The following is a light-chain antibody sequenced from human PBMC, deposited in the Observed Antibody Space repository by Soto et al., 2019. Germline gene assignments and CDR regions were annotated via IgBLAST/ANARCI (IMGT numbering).Light chain of an antibody. CDR2: DAS. CDR1: QSVSNY. J-gene: IGKJ4*01. V-gene: IGKV3-11*01. CDR3: QQRSSWPRLT. Sequence: EIVLTQSPATLSLSPGERATLSCRASQSVSNYLAWYQQKPGQAPRLLIYDASNRAAGIPARFSGSGSGTDFTLTIGSREPEDFTVYYCQQRSSWPRLTFGGGTNVEIK.